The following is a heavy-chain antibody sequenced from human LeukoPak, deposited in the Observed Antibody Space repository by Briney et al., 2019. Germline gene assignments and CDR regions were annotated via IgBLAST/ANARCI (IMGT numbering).Heavy chain of an antibody. V-gene: IGHV1-18*01. Sequence: ASVKVSCKASGYTFTSYAINWVRQAPGQGLEWMGWISADNGNRNYAQKYQGRVTMSTDTSTSTAYMELTSLRSDDTAVYYCARDEDYGDRDFDYWGQGTLVTVSS. CDR3: ARDEDYGDRDFDY. D-gene: IGHD4-17*01. CDR1: GYTFTSYA. J-gene: IGHJ4*02. CDR2: ISADNGNR.